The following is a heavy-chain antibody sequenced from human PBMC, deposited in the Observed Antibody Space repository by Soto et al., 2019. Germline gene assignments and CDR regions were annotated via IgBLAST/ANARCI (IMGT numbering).Heavy chain of an antibody. J-gene: IGHJ6*02. Sequence: GGSLRLSCVASGFTFSSYWMSWVRQAPGKGLEWVANIKQDGSEKYYVDSVKDRFTISRDNAKNSLYLQMNSLRAEASAVYYCARVYPGSGWPYHYYGMDVWGQGTTVTVSS. CDR2: IKQDGSEK. CDR1: GFTFSSYW. V-gene: IGHV3-7*01. CDR3: ARVYPGSGWPYHYYGMDV. D-gene: IGHD6-19*01.